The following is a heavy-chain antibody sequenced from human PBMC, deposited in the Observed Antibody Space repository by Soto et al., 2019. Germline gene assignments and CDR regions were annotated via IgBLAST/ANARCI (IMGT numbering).Heavy chain of an antibody. J-gene: IGHJ4*02. CDR2: ITDTGGDA. V-gene: IGHV3-23*01. Sequence: GGSLRLSCVASGLTFGSRAMSWVRQAPGEGLQWVSTITDTGGDAKYADSVRGRFVISRDNSKKTLYLQMSSLTAEDSAMYFCARGSTDSYPGSRIFDFWGRGTLVTVSS. CDR3: ARGSTDSYPGSRIFDF. CDR1: GLTFGSRA. D-gene: IGHD3-10*01.